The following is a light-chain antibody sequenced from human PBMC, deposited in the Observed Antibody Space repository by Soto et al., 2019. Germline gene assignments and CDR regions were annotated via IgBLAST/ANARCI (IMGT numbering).Light chain of an antibody. J-gene: IGKJ3*01. CDR1: QSVSRQ. CDR2: DAS. V-gene: IGKV3-11*01. CDR3: QQGYN. Sequence: EIVLTQSPVTLSLSPGERATLSCRASQSVSRQLAWYQQKPGQAPRLLIYDASNRATGIPARFSGSGSGTDFTLTISSLAPEHFEVYHCQQGYNFGPGTKLDIK.